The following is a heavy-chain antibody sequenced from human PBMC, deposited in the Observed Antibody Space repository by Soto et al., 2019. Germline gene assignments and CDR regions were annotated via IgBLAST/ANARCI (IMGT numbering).Heavy chain of an antibody. D-gene: IGHD3-10*01. CDR3: ARGYYYGSGRPTPGGMDV. CDR1: GYTFTNYD. J-gene: IGHJ6*02. CDR2: ISTYTGNT. Sequence: QVHLVQSGAEVKKPGASVKVSCKASGYTFTNYDINWVRQAPGQGLEWMSWISTYTGNTNYAQKLQGRVTMTTDTSTSTAYMELRSLRSDDTAVYYCARGYYYGSGRPTPGGMDVWGQRTTVTVSS. V-gene: IGHV1-18*01.